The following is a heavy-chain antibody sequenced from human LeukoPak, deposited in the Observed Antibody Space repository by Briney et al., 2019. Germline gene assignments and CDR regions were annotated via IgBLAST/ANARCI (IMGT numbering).Heavy chain of an antibody. V-gene: IGHV3-21*01. D-gene: IGHD5-12*01. J-gene: IGHJ4*02. CDR1: GFTFSSYT. CDR3: TRGDRGYAESLY. CDR2: ISSRSEIK. Sequence: GGSLRLSCAASGFTFSSYTMNWVRQAPGKGLEWVSSISSRSEIKLYADSVRGRFTISRDNAKNSLYLQMHSLRAEDTAVYYCTRGDRGYAESLYWGRGTLVTVSS.